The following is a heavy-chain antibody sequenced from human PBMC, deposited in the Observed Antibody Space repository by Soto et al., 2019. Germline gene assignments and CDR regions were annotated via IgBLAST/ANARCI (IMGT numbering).Heavy chain of an antibody. D-gene: IGHD3-16*02. CDR1: GYTFTGYG. J-gene: IGHJ6*02. Sequence: ASVKVSCKASGYTFTGYGISWLRQSPGQGPEWMGWISAYNGNTNYAQKLQGRVTMTTDTSTSTAYMELRSLRSDDTAVYYCARNLIWGELSKWDVWGQGTTVTVSS. CDR3: ARNLIWGELSKWDV. CDR2: ISAYNGNT. V-gene: IGHV1-18*01.